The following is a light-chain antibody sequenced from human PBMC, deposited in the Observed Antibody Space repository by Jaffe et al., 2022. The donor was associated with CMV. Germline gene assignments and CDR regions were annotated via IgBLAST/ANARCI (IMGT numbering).Light chain of an antibody. CDR2: AAS. CDR1: QGIGSY. Sequence: DIQLTQSPSFLSASVGDKVTITCRASQGIGSYLAWYQQKPGKAPKLLIYAASTLQSGVPSRFSGSGSGTEFTLTVSSLQPEDFATYYCQQLNSYPQGFGQGTRLEIK. CDR3: QQLNSYPQG. V-gene: IGKV1-9*01. J-gene: IGKJ5*01.